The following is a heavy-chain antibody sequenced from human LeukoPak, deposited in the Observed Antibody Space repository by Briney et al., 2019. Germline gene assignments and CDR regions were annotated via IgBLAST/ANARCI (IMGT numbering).Heavy chain of an antibody. Sequence: GASVKVSCKASGYTFTGYYMHWVRQTPGQGLEWMGWINPNSGGTNYAQKFQGRVTMTRDTSISTAYMELSRLRSDDTAVYYCARDFIGRAAAGTWGYFDYWGQGTLVTVSS. D-gene: IGHD6-13*01. V-gene: IGHV1-2*02. CDR3: ARDFIGRAAAGTWGYFDY. J-gene: IGHJ4*02. CDR1: GYTFTGYY. CDR2: INPNSGGT.